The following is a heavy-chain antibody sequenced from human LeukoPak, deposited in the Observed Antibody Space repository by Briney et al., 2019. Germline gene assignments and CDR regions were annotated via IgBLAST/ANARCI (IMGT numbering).Heavy chain of an antibody. CDR3: AKLKSVLYSSSSDY. J-gene: IGHJ4*02. CDR2: ISGSGGST. V-gene: IGHV3-23*01. Sequence: PGGSLRLSCAASGFTFSSYAMSWVRQAPGKGLEWVSAISGSGGSTYYADSVKGRFTISRDNSKNTLYLQMNSLRAEDTAVYYCAKLKSVLYSSSSDYWGQGTLVTVSS. D-gene: IGHD6-6*01. CDR1: GFTFSSYA.